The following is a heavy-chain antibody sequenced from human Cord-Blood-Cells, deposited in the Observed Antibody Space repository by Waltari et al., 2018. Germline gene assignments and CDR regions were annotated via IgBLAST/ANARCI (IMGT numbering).Heavy chain of an antibody. Sequence: QVQLQESGPGLLKPSQPLSLPCLFPGGSITVGGSSWSWIRQHPGKGLEWIGYIYYSGSTYYNPSLKSRVTISVDTSKNQFSLKLSSVTAADTAVYYCARVLYSGSYFEWGQGTLVTVSS. J-gene: IGHJ4*02. CDR1: GGSITVGGSS. CDR3: ARVLYSGSYFE. D-gene: IGHD1-26*01. V-gene: IGHV4-31*03. CDR2: IYYSGST.